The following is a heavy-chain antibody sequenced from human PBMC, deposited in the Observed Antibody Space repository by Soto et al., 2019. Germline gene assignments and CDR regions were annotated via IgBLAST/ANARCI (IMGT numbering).Heavy chain of an antibody. V-gene: IGHV3-30-3*01. Sequence: QVQLVESGGGVVQPGRSLRLSCAASGSTFSSYAMHWVRQAPGKGLEWVAVISYDGSNKYYADSVKGRFTISRDNSKNTLYLQMNSLRAEDTAVYYCALISGSYGDWGQGTLVTVSS. CDR3: ALISGSYGD. CDR1: GSTFSSYA. J-gene: IGHJ4*02. D-gene: IGHD1-26*01. CDR2: ISYDGSNK.